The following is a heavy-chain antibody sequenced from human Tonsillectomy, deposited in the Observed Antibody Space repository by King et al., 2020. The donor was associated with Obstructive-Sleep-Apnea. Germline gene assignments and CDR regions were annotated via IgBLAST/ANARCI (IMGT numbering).Heavy chain of an antibody. V-gene: IGHV1-2*04. CDR2: INPQSGGT. CDR3: AREIGVGATTVEFDY. Sequence: VQLVESGAEVREPGASVKVSCKASGYTFTGYYIHWVRQAPGQGLEWMGWINPQSGGTSYAQKFQGWFTMTRDTSISTAYMELSRLRDDDTAVYYCAREIGVGATTVEFDYWGQGTLVTVSS. D-gene: IGHD1-26*01. J-gene: IGHJ4*02. CDR1: GYTFTGYY.